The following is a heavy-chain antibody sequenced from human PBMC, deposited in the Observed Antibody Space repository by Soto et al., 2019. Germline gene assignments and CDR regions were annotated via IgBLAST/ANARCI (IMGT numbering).Heavy chain of an antibody. Sequence: QVTLKESGPVLVKPTETLTLTCTVSGFSLSNARMGVSWIRQPPGKALEWLAHIFSNDEKSYSTSLKSRLTISKDTSKSQVVLTMTNMDPVDTATYYCARIFGSSGWYYFDYWGQGTLVTVSS. D-gene: IGHD6-19*01. CDR2: IFSNDEK. CDR3: ARIFGSSGWYYFDY. V-gene: IGHV2-26*01. CDR1: GFSLSNARMG. J-gene: IGHJ4*02.